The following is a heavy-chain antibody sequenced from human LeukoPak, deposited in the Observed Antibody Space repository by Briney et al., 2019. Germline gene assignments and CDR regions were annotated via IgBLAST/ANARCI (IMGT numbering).Heavy chain of an antibody. D-gene: IGHD5-18*01. CDR1: GVSISNYY. J-gene: IGHJ4*02. CDR2: IYSSGTT. V-gene: IGHV4-59*01. Sequence: SETLSLTCTVSGVSISNYYWTWIRQPPGKGLEWIGYIYSSGTTNYNPSLKSRVTIAVDTSTNQFSLRLGSVTAADTAVYYCATTQRDTIFDYWGQGSLVTVSS. CDR3: ATTQRDTIFDY.